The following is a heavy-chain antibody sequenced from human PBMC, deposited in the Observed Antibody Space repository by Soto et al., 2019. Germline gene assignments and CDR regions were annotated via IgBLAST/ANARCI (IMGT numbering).Heavy chain of an antibody. CDR2: IHNSGTS. V-gene: IGHV4-30-4*01. D-gene: IGHD6-6*01. Sequence: SETLSLTCTASAGCIKSSDYHWSWTRKSPAKGLEWIGYIHNSGTSFYNPSLRGRVTVTLDTSRSQFSLTLASVTAADTAVYYCVREERIAAPQLDYWGQGIPVTVSS. J-gene: IGHJ4*02. CDR1: AGCIKSSDYH. CDR3: VREERIAAPQLDY.